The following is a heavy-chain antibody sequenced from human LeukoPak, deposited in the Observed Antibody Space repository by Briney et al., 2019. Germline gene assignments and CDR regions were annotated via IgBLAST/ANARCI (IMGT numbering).Heavy chain of an antibody. V-gene: IGHV4/OR15-8*02. CDR3: SRESGAFCPFGY. CDR2: ISLAGQT. J-gene: IGHJ4*02. D-gene: IGHD1-26*01. Sequence: SETLSLTCGVSGGSISGTNWWSWVRQPPGQGLEWIGGISLAGQTNYNPSLNGRATMSLDKSSNQLSLNLTPVTAADTATYYCSRESGAFCPFGYWGQGTLVIVSS. CDR1: GGSISGTNW.